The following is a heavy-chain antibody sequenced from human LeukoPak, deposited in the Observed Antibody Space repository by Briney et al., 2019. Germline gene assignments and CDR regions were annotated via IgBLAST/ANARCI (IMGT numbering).Heavy chain of an antibody. Sequence: SETLSPTCTVSGGSISSSSYYWGWIRQPPGKGLEWIGSIYYSGSTYCNPSLKSRVTISVDTSKNQFSLKLTSVTAADTAVYYCARQLRCSGGSCYSRYYYYMDVWGKGTTVTVSS. V-gene: IGHV4-39*01. CDR3: ARQLRCSGGSCYSRYYYYMDV. CDR2: IYYSGST. J-gene: IGHJ6*03. CDR1: GGSISSSSYY. D-gene: IGHD2-15*01.